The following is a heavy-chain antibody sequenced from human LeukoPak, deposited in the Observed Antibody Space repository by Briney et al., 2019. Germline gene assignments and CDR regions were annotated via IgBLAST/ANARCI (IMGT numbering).Heavy chain of an antibody. CDR3: ARRSSSWVDY. J-gene: IGHJ4*02. CDR2: INHSGST. V-gene: IGHV4-34*01. D-gene: IGHD6-13*01. Sequence: ASETLSLTCAVYGGSFSGYYWSWIRQPPGKGLEWIGEINHSGSTNYNPSLKSRVTISVDTSKNQFSLKLSSVTAADTAVYYCARRSSSWVDYWGQGTLVTVSS. CDR1: GGSFSGYY.